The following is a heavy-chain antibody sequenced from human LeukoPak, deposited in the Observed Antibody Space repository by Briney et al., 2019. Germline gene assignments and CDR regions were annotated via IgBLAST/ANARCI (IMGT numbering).Heavy chain of an antibody. Sequence: PGRSLRLSCAASGFTFSSYEMNWVRQAPGKGLEWVSYISSSGSTRHYADSVKGRFTISRDNAKNSLYLQMNSLRAEDTAFYYCARDRSGSYPYYFDYWGQGTLVTVSS. CDR1: GFTFSSYE. CDR3: ARDRSGSYPYYFDY. D-gene: IGHD1-26*01. V-gene: IGHV3-48*03. J-gene: IGHJ4*02. CDR2: ISSSGSTR.